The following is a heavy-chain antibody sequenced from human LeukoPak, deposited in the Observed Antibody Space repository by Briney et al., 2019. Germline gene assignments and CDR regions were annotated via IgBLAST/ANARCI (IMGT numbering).Heavy chain of an antibody. J-gene: IGHJ4*02. Sequence: GGSLRLSCEASGFTFNRYAVSWVRQAPGKGLEWVSIISGSGGSTYYADSVKGRFTISRDNSKNTLYLQMNSLRAEDTAVYYCAVAGTGPFDSWGQGTLVTVSS. V-gene: IGHV3-23*01. CDR3: AVAGTGPFDS. D-gene: IGHD6-19*01. CDR2: ISGSGGST. CDR1: GFTFNRYA.